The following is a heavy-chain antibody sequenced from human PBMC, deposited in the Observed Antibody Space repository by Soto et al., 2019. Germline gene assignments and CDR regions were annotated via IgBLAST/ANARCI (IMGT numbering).Heavy chain of an antibody. D-gene: IGHD6-6*01. J-gene: IGHJ5*02. CDR2: IYYSGST. CDR1: DCAISSYY. Sequence: PSETLSLTGPVFDCAISSYYWSWLRPPPGKGLEWIGYIYYSGSTNYNPSLKSRVTISVDTSKNQFSLKLSSVTAADTAVYYCARDSYRNSYNWFDPWGQGTSVT. CDR3: ARDSYRNSYNWFDP. V-gene: IGHV4-59*01.